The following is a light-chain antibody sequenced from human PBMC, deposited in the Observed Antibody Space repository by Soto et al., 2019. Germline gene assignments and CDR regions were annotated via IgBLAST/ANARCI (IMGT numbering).Light chain of an antibody. Sequence: DIQMTQSPTSLSASVGDRVTITCRASQGIRNFVAWYQQKPGKAPKLLIYAASTLQSGVPSRFIGSVSGTDFTLTLNSLQPEGVPTYSCQKYSSVPVFGPWTKVEIK. V-gene: IGKV1-27*01. J-gene: IGKJ3*01. CDR1: QGIRNF. CDR3: QKYSSVPV. CDR2: AAS.